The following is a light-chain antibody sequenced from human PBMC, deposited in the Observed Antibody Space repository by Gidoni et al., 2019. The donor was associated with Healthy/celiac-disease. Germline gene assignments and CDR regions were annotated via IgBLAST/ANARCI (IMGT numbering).Light chain of an antibody. CDR3: QQSYSTPIT. CDR1: QIISSY. J-gene: IGKJ5*01. CDR2: AAS. Sequence: DIQMTQSPSSLSASVGDRFTITCRASQIISSYLNWYQQKPWKAPKLLIYAASSLQSGVPSRFSGSGSGTDFTLTISSLQPEDFATYYCQQSYSTPITFGQGTRLEIK. V-gene: IGKV1-39*01.